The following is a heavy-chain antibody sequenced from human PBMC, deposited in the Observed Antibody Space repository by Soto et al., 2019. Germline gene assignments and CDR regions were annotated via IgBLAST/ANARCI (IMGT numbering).Heavy chain of an antibody. D-gene: IGHD3-16*02. J-gene: IGHJ4*02. CDR2: FAREHGEL. CDR1: GSRLSKLS. V-gene: IGHV1-24*01. Sequence: ASVKVSCKVSGSRLSKLSIYWVRQAPGKGLECMGGFAREHGELVYAEGVQGRLTMTEDTLTDTVYMDLTSLRSEDTAVYFCAAVLLPPYEFAFAGLVAGAFDYWGQGTPVTVSS. CDR3: AAVLLPPYEFAFAGLVAGAFDY.